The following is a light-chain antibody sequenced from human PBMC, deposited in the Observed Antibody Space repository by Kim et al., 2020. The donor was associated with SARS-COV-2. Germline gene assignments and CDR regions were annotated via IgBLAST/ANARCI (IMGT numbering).Light chain of an antibody. V-gene: IGLV3-1*01. CDR3: QAWDSSTVV. J-gene: IGLJ2*01. CDR1: KLGEKY. Sequence: SYELTQPPSVSVSPGQTASITCSGDKLGEKYACWYQQKPGQSPVLVIYQDSKRPSGIPERFSGSNSGNTATLTISGTQAMDEADYYCQAWDSSTVV. CDR2: QDS.